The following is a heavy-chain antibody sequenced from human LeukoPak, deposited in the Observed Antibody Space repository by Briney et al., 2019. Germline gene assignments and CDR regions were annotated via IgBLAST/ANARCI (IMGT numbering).Heavy chain of an antibody. J-gene: IGHJ5*02. CDR3: ARDLSEYCSDGSCYPTDP. CDR1: GYTFTSYG. D-gene: IGHD2-15*01. V-gene: IGHV1-18*01. Sequence: ASVKVSYKASGYTFTSYGISWVRQAPGQGLEWMGWISAYNGNTNYAQKLQGRVTMTTDTSTSTAYMELRSLRSDDTAVYYCARDLSEYCSDGSCYPTDPWGQGTLVTVSS. CDR2: ISAYNGNT.